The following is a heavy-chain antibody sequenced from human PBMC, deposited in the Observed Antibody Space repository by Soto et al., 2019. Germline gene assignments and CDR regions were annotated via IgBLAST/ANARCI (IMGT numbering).Heavy chain of an antibody. CDR3: ARLVWSYGTWFDP. CDR2: IYYSGST. Sequence: PSETLSLTCTVSGGSISSYYWSWIRQPPGKGLEWIGYIYYSGSTNYNPSLKSRVTISVDTSKNQFSLKLSSVTAADTAVYYCARLVWSYGTWFDPWRQGTLVTVSS. D-gene: IGHD5-18*01. CDR1: GGSISSYY. V-gene: IGHV4-59*08. J-gene: IGHJ5*02.